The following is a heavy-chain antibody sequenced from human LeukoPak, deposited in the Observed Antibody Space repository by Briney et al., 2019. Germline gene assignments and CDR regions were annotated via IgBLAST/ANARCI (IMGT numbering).Heavy chain of an antibody. J-gene: IGHJ6*02. CDR3: ARESSMLYYYYGMDV. CDR1: GYTLATYA. CDR2: ISAFNGKT. D-gene: IGHD3-3*02. V-gene: IGHV1-18*01. Sequence: SVKVSCKTSGYTLATYAVSWVRQAPGQGLEWMGWISAFNGKTNCAQKLQGRVTLTTDPSTSTAYMELSSLRSEDTAVYYCARESSMLYYYYGMDVWGQGTTVTVSS.